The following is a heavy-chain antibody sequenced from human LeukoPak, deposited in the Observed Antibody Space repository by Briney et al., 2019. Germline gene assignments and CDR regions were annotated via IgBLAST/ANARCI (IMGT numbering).Heavy chain of an antibody. CDR1: GFTFSSYW. V-gene: IGHV3-7*01. D-gene: IGHD2-2*01. J-gene: IGHJ4*02. Sequence: GGSLRLSCAASGFTFSSYWMSWFRQAPGKGLEWVANIKQDGSEKYYVDSVKGRFTISRDNAKNSLYLQMNSLRAEDTAVYYCARDAVVPAAPNFDYWGQGTLVTVSS. CDR2: IKQDGSEK. CDR3: ARDAVVPAAPNFDY.